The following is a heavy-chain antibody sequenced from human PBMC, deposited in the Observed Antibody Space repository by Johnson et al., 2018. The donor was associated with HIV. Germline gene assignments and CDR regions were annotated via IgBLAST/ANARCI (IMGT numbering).Heavy chain of an antibody. CDR3: ARGALGSFDI. V-gene: IGHV3-74*02. D-gene: IGHD3-10*01. CDR2: IKTDGSDT. CDR1: GFTFSNYG. J-gene: IGHJ3*02. Sequence: EVQLVESGGGVVQPGRSLRLSCAASGFTFSNYGMHWVRQAPGKGLIWVACIKTDGSDTNYADSVKGRFTISRDNAKNTVYLQMDSLRDEDMAVYYCARGALGSFDIWGQGTMVTVSA.